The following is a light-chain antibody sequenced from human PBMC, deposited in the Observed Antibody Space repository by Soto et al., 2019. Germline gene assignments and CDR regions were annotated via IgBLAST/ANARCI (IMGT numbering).Light chain of an antibody. J-gene: IGLJ3*02. CDR1: SSNIGAGYD. CDR2: RNV. Sequence: QYVLTQPPSVYGAPGQRVTIYCTRSSSNIGAGYDVHWYQQLPGTAPKLLIYRNVNRPSGVPDRFSGSKSGASASLAITGLQAEDETDYYCQFYDSSLTAWVFGGGTKLTV. CDR3: QFYDSSLTAWV. V-gene: IGLV1-40*01.